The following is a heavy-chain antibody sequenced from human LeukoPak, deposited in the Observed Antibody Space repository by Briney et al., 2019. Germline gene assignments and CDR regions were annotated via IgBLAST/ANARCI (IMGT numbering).Heavy chain of an antibody. V-gene: IGHV3-23*01. CDR3: ASRYYDSYDAFDI. CDR1: GFTFSSYA. J-gene: IGHJ3*02. CDR2: ISGSGGST. D-gene: IGHD3-22*01. Sequence: GGSLRLSCAASGFTFSSYAMSWVRQAPGKGLEWVSAISGSGGSTYYADSVKGRFTISRDNSKNTLYLQMNRLRAEDTAVYYCASRYYDSYDAFDIWGQGTMVTVSS.